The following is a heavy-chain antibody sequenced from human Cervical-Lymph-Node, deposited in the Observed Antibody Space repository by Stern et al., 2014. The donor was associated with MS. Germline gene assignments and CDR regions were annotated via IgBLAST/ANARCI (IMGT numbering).Heavy chain of an antibody. CDR2: IDTNNGNT. J-gene: IGHJ5*02. Sequence: QDQLVESGAEVKKPGASVTVSCKTSAYTFTDYAIHWVRQAPGQRLEWMGLIDTNNGNTKYSQNFQGRVTLTRDTSASTAYMEMRSLRSEDTAVYFCARDSSVAGTVPNWFDPWGQGTLVTVSS. V-gene: IGHV1-3*04. CDR3: ARDSSVAGTVPNWFDP. CDR1: AYTFTDYA. D-gene: IGHD6-19*01.